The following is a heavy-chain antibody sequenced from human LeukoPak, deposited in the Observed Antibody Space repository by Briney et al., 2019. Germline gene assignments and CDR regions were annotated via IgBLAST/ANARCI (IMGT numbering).Heavy chain of an antibody. CDR1: GGSFSGYY. V-gene: IGHV4-34*01. CDR2: INPSGRI. D-gene: IGHD3-22*01. Sequence: ASETLSLTCAVYGGSFSGYYWTWIRQAPGKGLEWIGEINPSGRISYNPSLKSRLTISVDASKNQFSLNLRSLTAADTAVYYCARGRQEVSMIVVVMIGVSYYLDVWGKGTTVTVS. J-gene: IGHJ6*03. CDR3: ARGRQEVSMIVVVMIGVSYYLDV.